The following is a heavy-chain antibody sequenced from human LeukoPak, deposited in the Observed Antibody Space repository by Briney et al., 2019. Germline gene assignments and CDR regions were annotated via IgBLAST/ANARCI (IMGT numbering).Heavy chain of an antibody. D-gene: IGHD3-16*01. Sequence: ASVKVSCKVSGYTLTELSMHWVRQAPGKGLEWMGGFDPEDGETIYAQKFQGRVTMTEDTSTDTAYMELSSLRSGDTAVYYCAASVYGQGGDYFDYWGQGTLVTVSS. CDR2: FDPEDGET. CDR1: GYTLTELS. J-gene: IGHJ4*02. V-gene: IGHV1-24*01. CDR3: AASVYGQGGDYFDY.